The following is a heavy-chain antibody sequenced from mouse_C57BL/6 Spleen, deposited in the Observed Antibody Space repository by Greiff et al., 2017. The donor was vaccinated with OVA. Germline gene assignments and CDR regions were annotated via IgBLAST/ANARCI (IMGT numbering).Heavy chain of an antibody. CDR2: IDPSDSYT. Sequence: QVLLQQPGAELVKPGASVKLSCKASGYTFTSYWMQWVKQRPGQGLEWIGEIDPSDSYTNSNQKFKGKATLTVDTSASTASMQLSSLTSEDSAVYYWAGGLRLECAYWGQGTLVTVSA. CDR3: AGGLRLECAY. D-gene: IGHD2-4*01. CDR1: GYTFTSYW. V-gene: IGHV1-50*01. J-gene: IGHJ3*01.